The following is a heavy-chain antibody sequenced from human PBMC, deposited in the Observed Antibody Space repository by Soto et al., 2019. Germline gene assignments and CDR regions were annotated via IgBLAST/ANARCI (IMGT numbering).Heavy chain of an antibody. D-gene: IGHD6-19*01. CDR3: ARSYSSGPQGFYYFDY. CDR1: GFTFSSYW. CDR2: VKQDGSEK. V-gene: IGHV3-7*01. Sequence: PGGSLRLSCAASGFTFSSYWMSWVRQAPGKGLGWVANVKQDGSEKYYVDSVKGRFTISRDNAKNSLYLQMNSLRAEDTAVYYCARSYSSGPQGFYYFDYWGQGTLVTVSS. J-gene: IGHJ4*02.